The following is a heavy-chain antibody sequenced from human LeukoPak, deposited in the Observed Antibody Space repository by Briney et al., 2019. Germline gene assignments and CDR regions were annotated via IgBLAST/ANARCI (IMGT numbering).Heavy chain of an antibody. V-gene: IGHV3-23*01. CDR3: AKDIQLSA. D-gene: IGHD5-24*01. CDR1: GFNFNDAA. CDR2: IASSGRNT. Sequence: GGSLRLSCAASGFNFNDAAMTWVRQAPGKGLEWVSLIASSGRNTYYTDSVRGRFTIFRDNSKKTLSLQMNSLRVEDTAIYYCAKDIQLSAWGLGTMVTVSS. J-gene: IGHJ3*01.